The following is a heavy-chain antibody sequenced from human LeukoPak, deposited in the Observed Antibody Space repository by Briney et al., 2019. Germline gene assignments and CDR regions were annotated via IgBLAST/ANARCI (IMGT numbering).Heavy chain of an antibody. CDR1: GFTFSSYW. Sequence: GGSLRLSCAASGFTFSSYWMSWVRQAPGKGLEWVANIKQDGSEKYYVDSVKGRFTISRDNAKNSLYLQMNSLRAEDTAVYYCARGGRLYSTLRDYWGQGTLVTVSS. V-gene: IGHV3-7*01. CDR3: ARGGRLYSTLRDY. J-gene: IGHJ4*02. CDR2: IKQDGSEK. D-gene: IGHD1-26*01.